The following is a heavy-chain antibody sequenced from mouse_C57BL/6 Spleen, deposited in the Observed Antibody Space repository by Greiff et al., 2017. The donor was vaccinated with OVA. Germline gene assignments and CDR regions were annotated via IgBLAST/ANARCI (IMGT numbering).Heavy chain of an antibody. CDR3: ARGWDAFDY. D-gene: IGHD4-1*01. CDR2: ISYDGSN. Sequence: EVQLQESGPGLVKPSQSLSLTCSVTGYSITSGYYWNWIRQFPGNKLEWMGYISYDGSNNYNPSLKNRISITRDTSKNQFFLKLNSVTTEDTATYYCARGWDAFDYWGQGTTLTVSS. J-gene: IGHJ2*01. V-gene: IGHV3-6*01. CDR1: GYSITSGYY.